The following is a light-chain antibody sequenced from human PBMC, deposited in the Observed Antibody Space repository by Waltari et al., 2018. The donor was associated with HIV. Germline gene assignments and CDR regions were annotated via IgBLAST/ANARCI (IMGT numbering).Light chain of an antibody. V-gene: IGKV3-20*01. CDR2: GAS. CDR3: QQYVSSPT. Sequence: NVLTQSPGTLSLSLGERATLSCRASQSVISNYFAWYQQKPGQPPRLLIYGASSRATGIPDRFSYSGSGTDFTLTISRLEPEDSAVYYCQQYVSSPTFGQGTKVEIK. CDR1: QSVISNY. J-gene: IGKJ1*01.